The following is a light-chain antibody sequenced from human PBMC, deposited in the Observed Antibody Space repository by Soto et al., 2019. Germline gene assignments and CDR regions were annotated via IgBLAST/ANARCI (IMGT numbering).Light chain of an antibody. CDR2: EVS. V-gene: IGLV2-14*01. CDR3: DSYASSRAYV. Sequence: QSPLPQPASVSGSPGQSITISCTGTSSDVGGYNYVSWYQQQSGKAPKLIMHEVSYRPSGVSNRFSGSKSGNTASLTISGLQAEDEAEYYCDSYASSRAYVFGIGTTVTVL. CDR1: SSDVGGYNY. J-gene: IGLJ1*01.